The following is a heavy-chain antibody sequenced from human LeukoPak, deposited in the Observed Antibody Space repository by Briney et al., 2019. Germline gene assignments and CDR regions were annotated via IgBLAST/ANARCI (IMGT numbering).Heavy chain of an antibody. CDR2: ISGSGGST. Sequence: GGSLRLSCAASGFTFSSYAMSWVRQAPGKGLEWVSAISGSGGSTSYADSVKGRFTISRDNSKNTLYLQMNSLRAEDTAVYYCAKEITITMVRGGIDYWGQGTLVTVSS. D-gene: IGHD3-10*01. J-gene: IGHJ4*02. CDR1: GFTFSSYA. V-gene: IGHV3-23*01. CDR3: AKEITITMVRGGIDY.